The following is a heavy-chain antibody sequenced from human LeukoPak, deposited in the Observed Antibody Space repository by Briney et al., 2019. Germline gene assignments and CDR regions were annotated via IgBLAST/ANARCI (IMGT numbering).Heavy chain of an antibody. CDR2: IYYSGST. Sequence: SETLSHTCTVSGGSISSYYWSWIRQPPGKGLEWIGYIYYSGSTNYNPSLKSRVTMSVDTSKNQFSLKLSSVTAADTAVYYCARGSDQLLQIEDAFDIWGQGTMVTVSS. CDR1: GGSISSYY. V-gene: IGHV4-59*12. D-gene: IGHD2-2*01. J-gene: IGHJ3*02. CDR3: ARGSDQLLQIEDAFDI.